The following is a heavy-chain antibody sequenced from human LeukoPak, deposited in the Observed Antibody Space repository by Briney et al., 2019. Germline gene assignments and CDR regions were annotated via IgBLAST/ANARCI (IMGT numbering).Heavy chain of an antibody. D-gene: IGHD6-13*01. J-gene: IGHJ6*03. CDR3: ASDRRSSYYYYYMDV. Sequence: PSEILSLTCTVSGGSISSSSYYWGWIRQPPGKGLEWIGSIYYSGSTYYNPSLKSRVTISVDTSKNQFSLKLSSVTAADTAVYYCASDRRSSYYYYYMDVWGKGTTVTISS. V-gene: IGHV4-39*01. CDR2: IYYSGST. CDR1: GGSISSSSYY.